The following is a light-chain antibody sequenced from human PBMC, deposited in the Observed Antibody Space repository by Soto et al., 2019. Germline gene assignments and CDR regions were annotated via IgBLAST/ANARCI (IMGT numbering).Light chain of an antibody. CDR2: DAS. J-gene: IGKJ1*01. CDR3: QQRSNWPPTWT. V-gene: IGKV3-11*01. CDR1: QSVGSY. Sequence: EVVLTQSPATLSLSPGERATLSCRASQSVGSYLAGYQHKPGQPPRLLIYDASNRATGIPARFSGSGSGTDFTLTISSLEPEDFAVYYCQQRSNWPPTWTFGQGTKVEI.